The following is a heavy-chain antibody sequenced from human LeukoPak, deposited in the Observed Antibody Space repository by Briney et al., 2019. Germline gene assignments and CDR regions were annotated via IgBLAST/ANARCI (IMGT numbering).Heavy chain of an antibody. CDR2: IYSGGST. CDR1: GFTVSSNY. D-gene: IGHD3-10*01. J-gene: IGHJ6*03. CDR3: AGFLWFGEDYMDV. Sequence: PGGSLRLSCAASGFTVSSNYMSWVRQAPGKGLEWVSVIYSGGSTYYADSVKGRFTISRDNSKNTLYLQMNSLRAEDTAVYYCAGFLWFGEDYMDVWGKGTTVTISS. V-gene: IGHV3-53*01.